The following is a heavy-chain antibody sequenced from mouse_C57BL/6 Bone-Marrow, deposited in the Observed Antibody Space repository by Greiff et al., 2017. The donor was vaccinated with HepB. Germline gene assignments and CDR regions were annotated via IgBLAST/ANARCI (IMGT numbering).Heavy chain of an antibody. CDR3: ARWVGLSY. D-gene: IGHD1-1*01. Sequence: QVQLQQPGAELVRPGPSVKLSCKASGYTFTSYWMHWVKQRPGQGLEWIGVIDPSDSYTNYNQKFKGKATLTVDTSSSTAYMQLSSLTSEDSAVYYCARWVGLSYWGQGTTLTVSS. CDR1: GYTFTSYW. CDR2: IDPSDSYT. J-gene: IGHJ2*01. V-gene: IGHV1-59*01.